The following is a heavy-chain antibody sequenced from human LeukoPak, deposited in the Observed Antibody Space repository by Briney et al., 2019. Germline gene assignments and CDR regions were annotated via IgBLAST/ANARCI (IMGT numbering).Heavy chain of an antibody. Sequence: GGSLRLSCAASGFTVSSNYMSWVRQAPGKGLEWVSIIYSGGSTFYADSVKGRLTISRDNSKNTLYLQMNSLRAGDTAVYYCARGGSYLSAFEIWGQGTMVTVSS. CDR3: ARGGSYLSAFEI. J-gene: IGHJ3*02. D-gene: IGHD1-26*01. CDR1: GFTVSSNY. V-gene: IGHV3-53*01. CDR2: IYSGGST.